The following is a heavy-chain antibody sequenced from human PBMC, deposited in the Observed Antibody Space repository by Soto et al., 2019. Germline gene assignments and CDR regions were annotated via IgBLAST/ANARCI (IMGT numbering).Heavy chain of an antibody. CDR1: GYLFMDYY. D-gene: IGHD3-16*01. Sequence: QVQLVQSGAEVKKPGASMKISCKASGYLFMDYYIHWLRQAPGQGLEWMGVINPDGGSTSYAQRCQGRLTLTADTSTSTVFLDLNSVTVDDTAFYFCARDPRSWNYVGVWEYWGQGTLVTVST. CDR2: INPDGGST. V-gene: IGHV1-46*01. J-gene: IGHJ4*02. CDR3: ARDPRSWNYVGVWEY.